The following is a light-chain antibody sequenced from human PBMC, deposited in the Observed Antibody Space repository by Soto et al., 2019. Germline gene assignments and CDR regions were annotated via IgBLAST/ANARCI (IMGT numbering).Light chain of an antibody. CDR1: QRISSW. CDR3: QQYNAYPWT. Sequence: DIQVTQSPPTLSASVGDRVTITCRASQRISSWLAWYQQKPGKAPKLLIYDASSLESGVPSNFSGSGSGTEFSLTISSLQPEDFATYYCQQYNAYPWTFGQGTKVDI. V-gene: IGKV1-5*01. J-gene: IGKJ1*01. CDR2: DAS.